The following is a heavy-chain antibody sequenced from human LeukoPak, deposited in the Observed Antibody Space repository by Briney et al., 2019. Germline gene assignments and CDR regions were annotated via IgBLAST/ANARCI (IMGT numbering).Heavy chain of an antibody. CDR1: GGSISDDGYY. V-gene: IGHV4-31*03. J-gene: IGHJ5*02. D-gene: IGHD4-17*01. CDR2: IYYGGTT. CDR3: AGGGATVTDH. Sequence: SETLSLTCSVSGGSISDDGYYWSWIRQFPGKGLEWIGHIYYGGTTEYNPSLKSRITISRDTSKTQFSLNLNSLTAADTAVYYCAGGGATVTDHWGKGTLVTVSS.